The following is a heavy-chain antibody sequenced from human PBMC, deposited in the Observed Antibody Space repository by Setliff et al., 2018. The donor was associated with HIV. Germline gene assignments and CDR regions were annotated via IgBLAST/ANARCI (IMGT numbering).Heavy chain of an antibody. CDR2: IDHSGST. J-gene: IGHJ4*02. Sequence: KPSETLSLTCAVYGGSFNDYYWTWIRQPPGKGLEWIGEIDHSGSTEYHASLKSRVTISIDTSKNQISLKLSSVTAADTAVYYCARGLNYYGSGSYLPLGYWGQGTLVTVSS. CDR1: GGSFNDYY. CDR3: ARGLNYYGSGSYLPLGY. D-gene: IGHD3-10*01. V-gene: IGHV4-34*01.